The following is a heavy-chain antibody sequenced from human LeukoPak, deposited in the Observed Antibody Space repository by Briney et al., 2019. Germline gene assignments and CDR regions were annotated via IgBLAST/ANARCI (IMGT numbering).Heavy chain of an antibody. CDR1: GYTFTSYG. D-gene: IGHD2-2*01. Sequence: GSVKVSCKASGYTFTSYGITWVRQAPGQGLEWMGWISAYNGNTKYARKLQGRVTMTTDTSTSTAYMELRSLRSDDTAVYYCARGPIIDIAIVPAADEYYYMDVWGKGTTVTVSS. V-gene: IGHV1-18*01. J-gene: IGHJ6*03. CDR2: ISAYNGNT. CDR3: ARGPIIDIAIVPAADEYYYMDV.